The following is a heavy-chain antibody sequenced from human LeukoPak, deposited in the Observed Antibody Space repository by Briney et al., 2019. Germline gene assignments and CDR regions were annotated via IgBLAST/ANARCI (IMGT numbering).Heavy chain of an antibody. J-gene: IGHJ3*02. CDR1: GFTVSSNY. V-gene: IGHV3-73*01. CDR2: IRSKANSYAT. Sequence: GGSLRLSCAASGFTVSSNYMNWVRQASGKGLEWVGRIRSKANSYATAYAASVKGRFTISRDDSKNTAYLQMNSLKTEDTAVYYCTTRRPDAFDIWGQGTMVTVSS. CDR3: TTRRPDAFDI.